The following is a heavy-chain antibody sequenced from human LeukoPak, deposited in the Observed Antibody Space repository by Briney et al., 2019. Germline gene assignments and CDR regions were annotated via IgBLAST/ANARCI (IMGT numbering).Heavy chain of an antibody. CDR3: ARVFGDDY. Sequence: GRSLRLSCAGSGFIFGNHWMSWVRQAPGKGLEGVANINQDGSEKYYVDSVKGRFTISRDNAKNSLYLQMNSLRAEDTAVFYCARVFGDDYWGQGTLVTVSS. J-gene: IGHJ4*02. CDR2: INQDGSEK. CDR1: GFIFGNHW. V-gene: IGHV3-7*04. D-gene: IGHD3-10*01.